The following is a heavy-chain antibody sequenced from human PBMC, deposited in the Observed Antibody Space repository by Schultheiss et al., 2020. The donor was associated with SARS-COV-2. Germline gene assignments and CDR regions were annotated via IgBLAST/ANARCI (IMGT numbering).Heavy chain of an antibody. V-gene: IGHV3-23*01. CDR2: ISGSGGST. CDR3: ARAKSYSSSSPGVDYYYYGMDV. Sequence: GGSLRLSCAASGFTFSSYAMSWVRQAPGKGLEWVSAISGSGGSTYYADSVKGRFTISRDNSKNTLYLQMNSLRAEDTAVYYCARAKSYSSSSPGVDYYYYGMDVWGQGTTVTVSS. CDR1: GFTFSSYA. J-gene: IGHJ6*02. D-gene: IGHD6-6*01.